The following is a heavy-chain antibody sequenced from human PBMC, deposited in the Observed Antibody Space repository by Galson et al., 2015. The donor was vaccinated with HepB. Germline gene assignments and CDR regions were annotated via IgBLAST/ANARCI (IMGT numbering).Heavy chain of an antibody. Sequence: SLRLSCAASGITFSDPAMHWVRQASGKGLEWVGRIRSKANGYATSYAASVKGRFTISRDDSKNTAYLQMNSLKTEDTAVYYCANSPDAHLYYWGQGTLVTVSS. CDR1: GITFSDPA. CDR3: ANSPDAHLYY. V-gene: IGHV3-73*01. D-gene: IGHD2-2*01. CDR2: IRSKANGYAT. J-gene: IGHJ4*02.